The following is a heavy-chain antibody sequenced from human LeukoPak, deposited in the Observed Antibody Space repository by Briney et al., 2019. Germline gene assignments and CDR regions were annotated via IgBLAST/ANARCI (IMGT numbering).Heavy chain of an antibody. Sequence: SVKVSCKASGGTFSSYAISWVRQAPGQGLEWMGGIIPIFGTANYAQKFQGRVTITADKSTSTAYMELSSLRSEDTAVYYCARGPYYYDSSGYYYVPHYFDYWGQGTLVTVSS. CDR2: IIPIFGTA. CDR3: ARGPYYYDSSGYYYVPHYFDY. CDR1: GGTFSSYA. D-gene: IGHD3-22*01. V-gene: IGHV1-69*06. J-gene: IGHJ4*02.